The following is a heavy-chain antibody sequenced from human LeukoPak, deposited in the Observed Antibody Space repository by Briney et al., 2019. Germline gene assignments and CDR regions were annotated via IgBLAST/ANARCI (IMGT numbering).Heavy chain of an antibody. V-gene: IGHV3-23*01. J-gene: IGHJ6*02. D-gene: IGHD3-16*02. CDR2: ISGSGGRT. Sequence: GGSLRLSCAASGFTFSSYAMSWVRQAPGKGLEWVSAISGSGGRTYYADSVKGRFTISRDNSKDTLYLQMDSLRAEDTALYYCAREEHDYVWGSYRYYYYYGIDVWGQGTTVTVSS. CDR3: AREEHDYVWGSYRYYYYYGIDV. CDR1: GFTFSSYA.